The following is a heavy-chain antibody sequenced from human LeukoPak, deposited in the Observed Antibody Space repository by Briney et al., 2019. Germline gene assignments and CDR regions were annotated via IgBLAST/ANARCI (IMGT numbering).Heavy chain of an antibody. CDR1: GYTFTTYG. J-gene: IGHJ4*02. V-gene: IGHV1-18*01. Sequence: ASVKVSCKASGYTFTTYGISWVRQAPGQGLEWMGWISAYNGYINYAQKLQGRVTMTTDTSTSTAYMKLRSLRSDDTAVYYCAREAAGLDYWGQGTLVTVSS. CDR2: ISAYNGYI. CDR3: AREAAGLDY. D-gene: IGHD6-25*01.